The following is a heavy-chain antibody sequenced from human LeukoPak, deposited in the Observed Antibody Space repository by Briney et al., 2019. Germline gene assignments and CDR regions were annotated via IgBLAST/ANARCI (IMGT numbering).Heavy chain of an antibody. J-gene: IGHJ4*02. CDR3: AKRDYSDSNSYSPLFAN. V-gene: IGHV3-23*01. Sequence: PGGSLRLSCAASGFTFSNFAMSWVRQAPEKGLECVSGISGNGGRIYYADSVKGRFTISRDNSKNTLYLQMNSLRADDTAVYYRAKRDYSDSNSYSPLFANWGLGTLVTVSS. CDR2: ISGNGGRI. CDR1: GFTFSNFA. D-gene: IGHD3-22*01.